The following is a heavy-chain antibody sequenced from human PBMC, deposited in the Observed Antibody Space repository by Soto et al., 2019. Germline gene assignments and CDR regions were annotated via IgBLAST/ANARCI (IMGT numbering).Heavy chain of an antibody. CDR1: GFTFISNA. CDR3: AKAQGGSYFDY. D-gene: IGHD2-15*01. V-gene: IGHV3-23*01. J-gene: IGHJ4*02. Sequence: EVQLLESGGGLVQPGGSLRLSCAASGFTFISNAMSWVRQAPGKGLEWVSGISSSGGSTYYADSVKGRFTISRDNSKNMLDLQMNNLRAEDTAGYYCAKAQGGSYFDYWGQGTLVTVSS. CDR2: ISSSGGST.